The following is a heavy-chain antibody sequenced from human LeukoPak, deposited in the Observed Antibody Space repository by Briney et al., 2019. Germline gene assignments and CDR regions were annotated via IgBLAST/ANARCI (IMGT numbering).Heavy chain of an antibody. D-gene: IGHD3-10*01. V-gene: IGHV3-48*01. CDR1: GFTFSSYS. J-gene: IGHJ6*03. Sequence: PSGGSLRLSCAASGFTFSSYSMNWVRQAPGKGLEWVSYISSSSGNIYYADSVKGRFTISRDNSKNTLYLQMNSLRAEDTAVYYCARHGSITMVRGRLRYYYMDVWGKGTTVTISS. CDR2: ISSSSGNI. CDR3: ARHGSITMVRGRLRYYYMDV.